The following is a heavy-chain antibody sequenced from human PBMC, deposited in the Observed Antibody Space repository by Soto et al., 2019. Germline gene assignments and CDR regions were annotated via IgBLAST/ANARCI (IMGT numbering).Heavy chain of an antibody. J-gene: IGHJ5*02. CDR1: GYTFTSYY. V-gene: IGHV1-46*01. D-gene: IGHD2-2*02. Sequence: ASVKVSCKASGYTFTSYYMHWVRQAPGQGLEWMGIINPSGGSTSYAQKFQGRVTMTRDTSTSTVYMELSSLRSEDTAVYYCARAFRRGYCSSTSCYRFDPWGQGTLVSVSS. CDR2: INPSGGST. CDR3: ARAFRRGYCSSTSCYRFDP.